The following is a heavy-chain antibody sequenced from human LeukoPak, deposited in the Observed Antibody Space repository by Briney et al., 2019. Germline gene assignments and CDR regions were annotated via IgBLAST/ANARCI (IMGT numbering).Heavy chain of an antibody. V-gene: IGHV1-8*01. J-gene: IGHJ6*02. CDR1: GYTFTSYD. Sequence: ASVKVSCKASGYTFTSYDINWVRQATGQGLEWMGWMNPNSGNTGYAQKFQGRVTMTRNTSISTAYMELSSLRAEDTAVYYCARGTDCSSTSCYPVDYGMDVWGQGTTVTVSS. CDR3: ARGTDCSSTSCYPVDYGMDV. D-gene: IGHD2-2*01. CDR2: MNPNSGNT.